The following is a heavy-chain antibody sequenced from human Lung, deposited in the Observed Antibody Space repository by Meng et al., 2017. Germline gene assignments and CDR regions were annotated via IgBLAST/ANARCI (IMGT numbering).Heavy chain of an antibody. Sequence: EVQLVESGGGLVKPGGSLRLSCAAYGFTFSSYSMNWGRQAPGKGLEWVSSICSSPTYADSVKGRFTISRDNAENSLYLQMNSLRVEDTAVYFCARGRVVVSATPSDYWGQGTLVTVSS. CDR2: ICSSPT. CDR3: ARGRVVVSATPSDY. J-gene: IGHJ4*02. CDR1: GFTFSSYS. V-gene: IGHV3-21*01. D-gene: IGHD2-15*01.